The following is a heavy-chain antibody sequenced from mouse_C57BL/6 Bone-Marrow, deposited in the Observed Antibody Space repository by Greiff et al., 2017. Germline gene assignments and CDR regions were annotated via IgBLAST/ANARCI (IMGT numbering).Heavy chain of an antibody. CDR3: ARDDYYAMDY. CDR2: IDPSDSYT. CDR1: GYTFTSYW. Sequence: QVQLQQPGAELVKPGASVKLSCKASGYTFTSYWMQWVKQRPGQGLAWIGEIDPSDSYTNYNQKFKGKATLTVDTSSSTAYMQLSSLTSEDSAVYYCARDDYYAMDYWGQGTSVTGAS. V-gene: IGHV1-50*01. J-gene: IGHJ4*01.